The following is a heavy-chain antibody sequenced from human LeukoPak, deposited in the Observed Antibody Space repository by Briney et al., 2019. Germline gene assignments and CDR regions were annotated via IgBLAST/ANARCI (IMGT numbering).Heavy chain of an antibody. J-gene: IGHJ4*02. CDR2: ISWNSGSI. CDR3: AKGNVVVPAASTYHFDY. D-gene: IGHD2-2*01. V-gene: IGHV3-9*01. Sequence: PGGSLRLSCAASGFTFDDYAMHWVRQAPGKGLEWVSGISWNSGSIGYADSVKGRFTISRDNAKNSLYLQMNSLRAEDTAVYYCAKGNVVVPAASTYHFDYWGQGTLVTVSS. CDR1: GFTFDDYA.